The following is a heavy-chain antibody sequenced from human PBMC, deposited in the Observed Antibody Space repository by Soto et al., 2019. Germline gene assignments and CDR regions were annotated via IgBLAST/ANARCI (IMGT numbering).Heavy chain of an antibody. D-gene: IGHD4-17*01. CDR2: IIPIFGTA. J-gene: IGHJ4*02. CDR1: GGTFSSYA. CDR3: ARVAGGMTTVYYFDY. Sequence: QVQLVQSGAEVKKPGSSVKVSCKASGGTFSSYAISWVRQAPGQGLEWMGGIIPIFGTANYAQKFQGRVTITADESTSPAYMELSSLRFEDTAVYYCARVAGGMTTVYYFDYWGQGTLVTVSS. V-gene: IGHV1-69*01.